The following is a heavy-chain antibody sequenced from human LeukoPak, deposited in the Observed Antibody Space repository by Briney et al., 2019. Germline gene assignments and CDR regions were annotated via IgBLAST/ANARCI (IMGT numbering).Heavy chain of an antibody. D-gene: IGHD3-3*01. J-gene: IGHJ6*02. Sequence: ASVKVSCKASGYTFTGYYMHWVRQAPGQGLEWMGWINPNSGGTNYAQKFQGRVTMTRDTSISTAYMELSRLRPDDTAVYYCARGSFLRFLEIYGMDVWGQGTTVTVSS. CDR2: INPNSGGT. CDR3: ARGSFLRFLEIYGMDV. CDR1: GYTFTGYY. V-gene: IGHV1-2*02.